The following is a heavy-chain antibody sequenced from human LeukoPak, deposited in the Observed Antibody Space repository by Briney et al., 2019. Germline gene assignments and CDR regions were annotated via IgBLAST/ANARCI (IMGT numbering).Heavy chain of an antibody. D-gene: IGHD1-7*01. J-gene: IGHJ4*02. Sequence: SETLSLTCTASGGSISSSSYYWGWIRQPPGKGLEWIGSIYYSGSTYYNPSLKSRVTISVDTSKNQFSLKLSSVTAADTAVYYCARSDNWNSPTDYWGQGTLVTVSS. CDR1: GGSISSSSYY. V-gene: IGHV4-39*07. CDR3: ARSDNWNSPTDY. CDR2: IYYSGST.